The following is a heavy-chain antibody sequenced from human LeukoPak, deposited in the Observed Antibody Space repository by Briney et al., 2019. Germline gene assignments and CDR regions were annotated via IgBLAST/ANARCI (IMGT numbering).Heavy chain of an antibody. CDR1: GYTFTSYY. Sequence: ASVKVSCKASGYTFTSYYMHWVRQAPGQGLEWMGWINPNSGGTNYAQKFQGRVTMTRDTSISTAYMELSRLRSDDTAVYYCARTSSSWYNSFDYWGQGTLVTVSS. V-gene: IGHV1-2*02. CDR3: ARTSSSWYNSFDY. CDR2: INPNSGGT. J-gene: IGHJ4*02. D-gene: IGHD6-13*01.